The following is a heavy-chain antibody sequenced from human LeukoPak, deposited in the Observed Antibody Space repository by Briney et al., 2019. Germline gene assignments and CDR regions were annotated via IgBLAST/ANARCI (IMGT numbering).Heavy chain of an antibody. CDR2: INPILGIA. D-gene: IGHD3-16*01. V-gene: IGHV1-69*04. J-gene: IGHJ4*02. Sequence: SVKVSCKASGGTFSSYAISWVRQAPGQGLEWMGRINPILGIANYAQKFQGRVTITADKSTSTAYMELSSLRSEDTAVYYCARGRFATVGDWGQGTPVTVSS. CDR1: GGTFSSYA. CDR3: ARGRFATVGD.